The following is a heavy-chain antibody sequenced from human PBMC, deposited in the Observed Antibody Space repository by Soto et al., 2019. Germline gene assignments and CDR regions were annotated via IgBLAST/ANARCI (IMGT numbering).Heavy chain of an antibody. CDR3: AGDLYDILTGSAYGMEV. Sequence: QVQLVQSGAEVKKPGASVKVSCKASGYTFTGYYMHWVREAPGQGLEWMGWINPNSGGTNYAQKFQGWVTMTRDTSISAAYMELSRPQSDDTAVYFFAGDLYDILTGSAYGMEVWGQWTTVTVSS. CDR1: GYTFTGYY. D-gene: IGHD3-9*01. V-gene: IGHV1-2*04. J-gene: IGHJ6*02. CDR2: INPNSGGT.